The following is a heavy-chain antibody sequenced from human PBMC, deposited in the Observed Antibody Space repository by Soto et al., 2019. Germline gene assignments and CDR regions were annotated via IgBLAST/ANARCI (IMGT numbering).Heavy chain of an antibody. Sequence: EVQLLESGGGLVQPRGSLRLSCAASGFTFSTYGMSWVRQAPGKGLEWVSVLSGGGGDTYYAGSVKGRFTISRDNSKNTLYLEMNSLRAEDTAVYYCAKTQQWGLPLSGGMDVWGQGTTVTVSS. CDR2: LSGGGGDT. CDR3: AKTQQWGLPLSGGMDV. CDR1: GFTFSTYG. J-gene: IGHJ6*02. V-gene: IGHV3-23*01. D-gene: IGHD6-19*01.